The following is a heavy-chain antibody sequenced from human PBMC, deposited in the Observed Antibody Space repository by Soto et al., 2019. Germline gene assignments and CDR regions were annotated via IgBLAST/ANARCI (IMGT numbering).Heavy chain of an antibody. Sequence: GASVKVSCKASGYTFNNYDIHWVRQAPGHGLEWIGWMNPNSGNTGYAKNFRGRVTMTHNTAIGTAYMELSSLRSDDTATYYCTRAYVAETFDFWGQGTRVTVSS. D-gene: IGHD3-10*02. CDR2: MNPNSGNT. CDR1: GYTFNNYD. J-gene: IGHJ5*01. CDR3: TRAYVAETFDF. V-gene: IGHV1-8*02.